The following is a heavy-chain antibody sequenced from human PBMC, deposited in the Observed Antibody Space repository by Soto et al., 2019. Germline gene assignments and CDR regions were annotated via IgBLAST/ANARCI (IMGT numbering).Heavy chain of an antibody. D-gene: IGHD1-20*01. V-gene: IGHV3-23*05. Sequence: EVRLLESGGGLVQPGESLRLSCAASGFTFDDYFFNWVRLVPGKGLEGVTGIYKNGGTAQYAGSVRGRFTITRDNTSNKLYLQLTNLRAEDATLNYCAKALHWYGMDVWGQGTTVTVSS. J-gene: IGHJ6*02. CDR3: AKALHWYGMDV. CDR2: IYKNGGTA. CDR1: GFTFDDYF.